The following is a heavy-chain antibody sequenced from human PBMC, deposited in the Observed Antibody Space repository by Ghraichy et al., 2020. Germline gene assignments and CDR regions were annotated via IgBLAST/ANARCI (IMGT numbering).Heavy chain of an antibody. CDR2: ISSRSTTK. CDR3: ARGGDCSGGTCYLISAFDI. D-gene: IGHD2-15*01. Sequence: GGSLRLSCAASGFTFGNYSMNWVRQAPGKGLEWISYISSRSTTKYYADSVKGRFTISRDNAKNLLYLQTDSLRDEDTAVYYCARGGDCSGGTCYLISAFDIWGQGTMVSVSP. CDR1: GFTFGNYS. V-gene: IGHV3-48*02. J-gene: IGHJ3*02.